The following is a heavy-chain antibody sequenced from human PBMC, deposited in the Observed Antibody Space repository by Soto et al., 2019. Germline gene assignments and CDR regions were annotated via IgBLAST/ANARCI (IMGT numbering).Heavy chain of an antibody. CDR3: AKGSHDYGDYGDFDY. D-gene: IGHD4-17*01. J-gene: IGHJ4*02. CDR1: GFTFSSYG. V-gene: IGHV3-30*18. Sequence: QVQLVESGGGVVQPGRSLRLSCAASGFTFSSYGMHWVRQAPGKGLEWVAVISYDGSNKYYADSVKGRFTISRDNSKNTMYLQMNRLRAEDTAVYYCAKGSHDYGDYGDFDYWGQGTLVTVSS. CDR2: ISYDGSNK.